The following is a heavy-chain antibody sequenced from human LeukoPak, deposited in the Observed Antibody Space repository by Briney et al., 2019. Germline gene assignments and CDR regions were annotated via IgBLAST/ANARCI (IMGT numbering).Heavy chain of an antibody. D-gene: IGHD3-10*02. CDR3: AGNSLFGALYYYYGMDV. J-gene: IGHJ6*02. CDR2: INHSGST. V-gene: IGHV4-34*01. CDR1: GGSISSYY. Sequence: SETLSLTCTVSGGSISSYYWSWIRQPPGKGLEWIGEINHSGSTNYNPSLKSRVTISVDTSKNQFSLKLSSVTAADTAVYYCAGNSLFGALYYYYGMDVWGQGTTVTVSS.